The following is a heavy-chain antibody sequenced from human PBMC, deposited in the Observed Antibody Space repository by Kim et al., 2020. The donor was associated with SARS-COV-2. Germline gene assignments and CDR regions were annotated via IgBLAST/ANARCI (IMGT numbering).Heavy chain of an antibody. CDR2: IYYSGST. D-gene: IGHD1-26*01. CDR1: GGSISSSSYY. V-gene: IGHV4-39*01. Sequence: SETLSLTCTVSGGSISSSSYYWGWIRQPPGKGLEWIGSIYYSGSTYHNPSLKSRVTISVDTSKNQFPLKLSSVTAADTAVYYCAVKSGSYLGAFDIWGQGTMVTVSS. CDR3: AVKSGSYLGAFDI. J-gene: IGHJ3*02.